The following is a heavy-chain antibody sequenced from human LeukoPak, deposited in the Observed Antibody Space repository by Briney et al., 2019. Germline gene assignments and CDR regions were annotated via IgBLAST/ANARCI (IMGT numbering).Heavy chain of an antibody. CDR1: GFTFREYG. V-gene: IGHV3-30*02. CDR2: IRYEGIKQ. CDR3: AKDGYYFGSGTYAGY. D-gene: IGHD3-10*01. J-gene: IGHJ4*02. Sequence: GGSLRLSCAASGFTFREYGMHWVRQAPGKGLEWVTFIRYEGIKQLYADSVKGRFTISRDNSKNTLDLQMNSLRAEDTAVYYCAKDGYYFGSGTYAGYWGQGTLVTVSS.